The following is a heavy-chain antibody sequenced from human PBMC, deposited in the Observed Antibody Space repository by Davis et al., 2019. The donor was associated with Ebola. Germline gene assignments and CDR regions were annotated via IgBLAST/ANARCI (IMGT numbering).Heavy chain of an antibody. CDR1: GFSFNFYV. D-gene: IGHD4-17*01. CDR2: ISTSGSYT. CDR3: ARSQVTTVTTLGSSGMDV. J-gene: IGHJ6*02. V-gene: IGHV3-21*01. Sequence: GESLKISCAASGFSFNFYVINWVRQAPGKGLEWVSSISTSGSYTYYADSVKGRFTISRDNAKNSLYLQMDRLRAEDTAVYYCARSQVTTVTTLGSSGMDVWCQGTTVTVSS.